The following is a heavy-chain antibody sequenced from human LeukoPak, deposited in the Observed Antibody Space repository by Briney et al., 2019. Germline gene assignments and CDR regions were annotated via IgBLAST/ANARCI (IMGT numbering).Heavy chain of an antibody. CDR1: NGSISTITYY. J-gene: IGHJ4*02. D-gene: IGHD3-3*01. V-gene: IGHV4-39*01. CDR2: IFHSGST. Sequence: PSETLSLTCTVSNGSISTITYYWGWVRQPPGKGLKWIGSIFHSGSTYYNSSLKGRVTIFVDTSKNQFSLKLTSVTAADTAVYYCARGARFLEWLLWGRAFDWGQGTLVTVSS. CDR3: ARGARFLEWLLWGRAFD.